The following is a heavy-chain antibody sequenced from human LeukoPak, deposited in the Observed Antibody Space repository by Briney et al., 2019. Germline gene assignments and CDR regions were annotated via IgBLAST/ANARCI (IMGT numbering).Heavy chain of an antibody. D-gene: IGHD3-3*01. Sequence: GGSLRLSCVAYGFNFRDYSMNWVRQAPGKGLDWVSGISGTSSYMYYGDSVKGRFTVSRDNAKNSLYLQMESLRVEDTAVYYCARDQYDTWSRRGNFDSWGQGTLVIVSS. CDR3: ARDQYDTWSRRGNFDS. V-gene: IGHV3-21*01. CDR1: GFNFRDYS. J-gene: IGHJ4*02. CDR2: ISGTSSYM.